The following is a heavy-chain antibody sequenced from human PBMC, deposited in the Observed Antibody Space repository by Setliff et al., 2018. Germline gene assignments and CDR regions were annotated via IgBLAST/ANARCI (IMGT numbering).Heavy chain of an antibody. CDR2: IFYSGRT. CDR3: ARLPNYVWGSPVDY. Sequence: ETLSLTCTVSGSSITNINYYWGLIRQPPGKGLEWIGSIFYSGRTFYNPSLKSRVTISVDTSKNQFSLTLSSVTAADTAVYYCARLPNYVWGSPVDYWGQGTLVTVSS. CDR1: GSSITNINYY. J-gene: IGHJ4*02. V-gene: IGHV4-39*01. D-gene: IGHD3-16*01.